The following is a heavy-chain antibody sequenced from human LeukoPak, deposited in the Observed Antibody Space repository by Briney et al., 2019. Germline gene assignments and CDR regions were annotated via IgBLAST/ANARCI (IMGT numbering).Heavy chain of an antibody. V-gene: IGHV4-4*07. CDR3: ARSKRSYYDSRGYEFDAFDI. CDR1: GGSISSYY. CDR2: IYTSGST. J-gene: IGHJ3*02. Sequence: SETLSLTCTVSGGSISSYYWSWIRQPAGKGLEWIGRIYTSGSTNYNPSLKSRVTMSVDTSKNQFSLKLSSVTAADTAVYYCARSKRSYYDSRGYEFDAFDIWGQGTMVTVSS. D-gene: IGHD3-22*01.